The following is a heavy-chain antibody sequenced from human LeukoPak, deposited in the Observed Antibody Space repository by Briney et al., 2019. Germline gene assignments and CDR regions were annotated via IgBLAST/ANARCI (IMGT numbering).Heavy chain of an antibody. CDR1: AFTFRSYG. Sequence: GGSLRLSCAASAFTFRSYGMHWVRQAPGKRLEWVAFIRYHGSDKYYADSVKDRFTISRDNSKNTLYLQMNSLRVEDTAVYYCVRDRRVTARTPNGAFDIWGQGTMVTVSS. CDR2: IRYHGSDK. J-gene: IGHJ3*02. D-gene: IGHD2-21*02. V-gene: IGHV3-30*02. CDR3: VRDRRVTARTPNGAFDI.